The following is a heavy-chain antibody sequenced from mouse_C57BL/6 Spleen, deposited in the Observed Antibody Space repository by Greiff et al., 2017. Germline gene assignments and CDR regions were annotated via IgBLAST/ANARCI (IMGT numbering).Heavy chain of an antibody. J-gene: IGHJ2*02. Sequence: VKLMESGAELVRPGTSVKMSCKASGYTFTNYWIGWAKQRPGHGLEWIGDIYPGGGYTNYNEKFKGKATLTADKSSSTAYMQFSSLTSEDSAIYYCARRDYGSSLYYFDYWGQGTSLTVSS. D-gene: IGHD1-1*01. V-gene: IGHV1-63*01. CDR1: GYTFTNYW. CDR2: IYPGGGYT. CDR3: ARRDYGSSLYYFDY.